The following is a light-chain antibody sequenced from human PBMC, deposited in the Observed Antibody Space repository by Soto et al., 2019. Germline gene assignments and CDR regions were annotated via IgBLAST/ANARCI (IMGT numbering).Light chain of an antibody. CDR3: QQYGRSPGLFT. J-gene: IGKJ3*01. CDR1: QTVTGTF. V-gene: IGKV3-20*01. Sequence: EIVLTQSPGILSLSPGERATLSCRASQTVTGTFLVWFQQKPGQAPRLLMYGASRRATGIPDRFSGSGSGTDFTLTISRLEPEDFAVYYCQQYGRSPGLFTFGPGTKVDIK. CDR2: GAS.